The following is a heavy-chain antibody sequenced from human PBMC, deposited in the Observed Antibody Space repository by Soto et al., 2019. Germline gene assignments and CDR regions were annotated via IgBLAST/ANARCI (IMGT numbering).Heavy chain of an antibody. V-gene: IGHV1-18*01. CDR3: ARDLAIAAAGPVDWFDP. J-gene: IGHJ5*02. D-gene: IGHD6-13*01. CDR1: GYIFVNYG. Sequence: ASVKVSCKASGYIFVNYGIAWVRQAPRQGLEWMGWISPYTGNTHSASKVQGRLTMTTDTSTSTAYMDLGSLTSDDTAVYYCARDLAIAAAGPVDWFDPWGQGTLVTVSS. CDR2: ISPYTGNT.